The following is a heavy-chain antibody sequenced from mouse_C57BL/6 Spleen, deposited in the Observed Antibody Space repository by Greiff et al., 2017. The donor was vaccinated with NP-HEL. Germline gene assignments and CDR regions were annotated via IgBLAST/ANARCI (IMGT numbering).Heavy chain of an antibody. D-gene: IGHD2-2*01. J-gene: IGHJ2*01. CDR3: ATRGGYAFDY. CDR2: INPSTGGT. CDR1: GYSFTGYY. V-gene: IGHV1-42*01. Sequence: VQLQQSGPELVKPGASVKISCKASGYSFTGYYMNWVKQSPEKSLEWIGEINPSTGGTTYNQKFKAKATLTVDKSSSTAYMQLKSLTSEDSAVYYCATRGGYAFDYWGQGTTLTVSS.